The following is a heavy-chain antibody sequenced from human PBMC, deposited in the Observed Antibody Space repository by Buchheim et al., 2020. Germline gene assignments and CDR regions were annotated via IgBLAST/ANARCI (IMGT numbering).Heavy chain of an antibody. D-gene: IGHD5-18*01. CDR3: ARLEDTAMVRFVGY. V-gene: IGHV3-21*01. CDR1: GFTFSSYS. J-gene: IGHJ4*02. CDR2: ISSSSSYI. Sequence: EVQLVESGGGLVKPGGSLRLSCAASGFTFSSYSMNSVRQAPGKGLEWVSSISSSSSYIYYADSVKGRFTISRDNAKNSLYLQMNSMRAEDTAVYYCARLEDTAMVRFVGYGGQGTL.